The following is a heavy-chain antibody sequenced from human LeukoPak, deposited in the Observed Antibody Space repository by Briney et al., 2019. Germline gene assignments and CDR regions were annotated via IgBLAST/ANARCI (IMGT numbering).Heavy chain of an antibody. J-gene: IGHJ6*02. CDR2: IYDSGST. CDR1: GGSISGYY. V-gene: IGHV4-59*01. CDR3: ARVGGTNFYYYGLDV. D-gene: IGHD3-3*01. Sequence: TSETLSLTCAVAGGSISGYYWSWIRRPPGKGLEWIGYIYDSGSTNYNPSLKSRVTISVDTSKSQFSLKLNSVTAADTAVYYCARVGGTNFYYYGLDVWGQGTTVTVSS.